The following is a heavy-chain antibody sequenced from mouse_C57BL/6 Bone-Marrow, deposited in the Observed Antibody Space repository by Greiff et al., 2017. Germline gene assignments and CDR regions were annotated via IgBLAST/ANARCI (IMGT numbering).Heavy chain of an antibody. CDR3: VRGDYVAY. V-gene: IGHV10-1*01. J-gene: IGHJ3*01. Sequence: EVKLVESGGGLVQPKGSLKLSCAASGFSFNTSAMNWVRQAPGKGLEWVARIRSKSNNYATYYADSVKDRFTNSRDDSESMLYLQMNNLKTEDTAMYYCVRGDYVAYWGQGTLVTVSA. CDR1: GFSFNTSA. D-gene: IGHD2-4*01. CDR2: IRSKSNNYAT.